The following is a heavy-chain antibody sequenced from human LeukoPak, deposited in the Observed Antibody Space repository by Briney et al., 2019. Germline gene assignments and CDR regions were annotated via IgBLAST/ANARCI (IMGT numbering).Heavy chain of an antibody. CDR3: ARRVIAARPDAFDI. V-gene: IGHV3-7*01. J-gene: IGHJ3*02. CDR1: GLTFSIYL. D-gene: IGHD6-6*01. CDR2: IKQDGSEK. Sequence: GGSLRLSCAASGLTFSIYLMSWVRQDPGKGLEWVANIKQDGSEKYYVESVKGRFTISRDNAKNSLYLQMNSLRAEDTAVYYGARRVIAARPDAFDIWGQGTMVTVSS.